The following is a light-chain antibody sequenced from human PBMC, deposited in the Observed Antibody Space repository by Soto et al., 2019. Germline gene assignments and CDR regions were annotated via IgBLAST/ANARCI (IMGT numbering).Light chain of an antibody. V-gene: IGLV2-8*01. CDR1: SSDVGGYNY. CDR3: SSYAGSNNLGV. J-gene: IGLJ1*01. Sequence: QSALTQPPSASGSPGQSVTISCTGTSSDVGGYNYVSWYQQHPGKAPKLIIYEVSEWPSGVPDRFSGSKSGNTASLTVSGLQAEDEADYYCSSYAGSNNLGVFGTGTKLTVL. CDR2: EVS.